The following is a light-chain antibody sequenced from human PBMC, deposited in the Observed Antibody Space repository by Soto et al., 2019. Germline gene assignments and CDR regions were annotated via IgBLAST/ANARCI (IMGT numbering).Light chain of an antibody. J-gene: IGKJ2*03. Sequence: DIVLTQSPATLSLSPGERATLSCRASQNVRGYLAWYQQKPGQAPRLLIHGVSTRATGIPDRFSGSGSGTEFTLTISSLQSEDFAVYYCQQYNDHYSFGQGTKL. CDR2: GVS. CDR1: QNVRGY. V-gene: IGKV3-15*01. CDR3: QQYNDHYS.